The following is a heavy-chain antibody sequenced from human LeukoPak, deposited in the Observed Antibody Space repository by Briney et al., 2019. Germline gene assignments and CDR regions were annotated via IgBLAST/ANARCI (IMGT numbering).Heavy chain of an antibody. J-gene: IGHJ4*02. V-gene: IGHV4-30-2*01. D-gene: IGHD6-6*01. CDR3: ARGGSSSPLDD. Sequence: SETLSLTCTVSGGSISSGGHSWSWIRQPPGKGLEWIGYIYHSGSGSTYYNPSLKSRVTISIDKSKNQFSLKLNSVTAADTAVYYCARGGSSSPLDDWGQGTLVTVSS. CDR1: GGSISSGGHS. CDR2: IYHSGSGST.